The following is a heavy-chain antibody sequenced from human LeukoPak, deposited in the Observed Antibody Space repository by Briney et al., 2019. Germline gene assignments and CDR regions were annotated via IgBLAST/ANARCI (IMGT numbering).Heavy chain of an antibody. J-gene: IGHJ5*02. V-gene: IGHV3-33*01. CDR1: GFTFSSSG. CDR3: AGALSPAAVNWFDP. Sequence: GGSLRLSCAASGFTFSSSGMHWVRQAPGKGLEWVAVIWFNDESNKYYGDSVKGRFTISRDNSKNTLYLQMNSLRAADTAVYYCAGALSPAAVNWFDPWGQGTLVTVSS. D-gene: IGHD2-2*01. CDR2: IWFNDESNK.